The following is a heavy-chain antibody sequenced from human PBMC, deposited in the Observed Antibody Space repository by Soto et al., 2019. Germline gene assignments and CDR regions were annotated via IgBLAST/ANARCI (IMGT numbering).Heavy chain of an antibody. V-gene: IGHV3-33*01. D-gene: IGHD3-9*01. CDR1: GFTFSSYG. CDR3: ARDWDYDILTGTDY. Sequence: QVQLVESGGGVVQPGRSLRLSYAASGFTFSSYGMHWVRQAPGKGLEWVAVIWYDGSNKYYADSVKGRFTISRDNSKNTLYLQMNSLRAEDTAVYYCARDWDYDILTGTDYWGQGTLVTVSS. CDR2: IWYDGSNK. J-gene: IGHJ4*02.